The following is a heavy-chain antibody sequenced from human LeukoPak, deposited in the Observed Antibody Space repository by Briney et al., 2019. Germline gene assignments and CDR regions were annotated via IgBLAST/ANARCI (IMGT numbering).Heavy chain of an antibody. D-gene: IGHD2-8*01. CDR2: FDPEDGET. CDR3: ATGGKWYFDY. CDR1: GYTLTELS. J-gene: IGHJ4*02. Sequence: ASVKVSCKVSGYTLTELSMHWVRQAPGKGLEWMGGFDPEDGETIYAQKFQGRVTMTTDTSTSTAYMDLRSLRSGDTAVYYCATGGKWYFDYWGQGTLVTVSS. V-gene: IGHV1-24*01.